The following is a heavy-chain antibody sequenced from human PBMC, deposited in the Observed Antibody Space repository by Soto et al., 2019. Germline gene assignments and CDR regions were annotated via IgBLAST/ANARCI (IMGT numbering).Heavy chain of an antibody. CDR2: ISYGGGTT. CDR3: AKNPGYYYDSTGYHFEY. Sequence: GGSLRLSCAASGFTFSPYYMSWVRQAPGKGLEWVSAISYGGGTTYYADSVKGRFTISRDNSKNTLYLQMNSLRAEDTAVYYCAKNPGYYYDSTGYHFEYWGQGTLVTVSS. V-gene: IGHV3-23*01. CDR1: GFTFSPYY. D-gene: IGHD3-22*01. J-gene: IGHJ4*02.